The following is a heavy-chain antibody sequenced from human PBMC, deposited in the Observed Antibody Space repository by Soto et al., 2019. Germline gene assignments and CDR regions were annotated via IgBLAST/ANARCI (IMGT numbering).Heavy chain of an antibody. Sequence: ASVKVSCKASGYTFTSYYMHWVRQAPGQGLEWMGIINPSGGSTSYAQKFQGRVTMTRDTSTSTVYMELSSLRSEDTAVYYCAKIAYCSSTSCEGSDAFDIWGQGTMVTVSS. J-gene: IGHJ3*02. D-gene: IGHD2-2*01. CDR2: INPSGGST. CDR1: GYTFTSYY. CDR3: AKIAYCSSTSCEGSDAFDI. V-gene: IGHV1-46*03.